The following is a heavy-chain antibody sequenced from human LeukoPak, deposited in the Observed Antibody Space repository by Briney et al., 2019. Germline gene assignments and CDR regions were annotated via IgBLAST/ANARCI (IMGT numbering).Heavy chain of an antibody. D-gene: IGHD2-8*02. J-gene: IGHJ4*02. CDR1: GFIVSDDY. V-gene: IGHV3-53*01. Sequence: GGSLRLSCAASGFIVSDDYISWVRQTPGKGLEWVSVIYSGGATFYADSVKGRFTISRDNSKNTVHLQMNSLRVEDTAVNYCSKWGKYCTGGACYGDWGQGTLVTVSS. CDR3: SKWGKYCTGGACYGD. CDR2: IYSGGAT.